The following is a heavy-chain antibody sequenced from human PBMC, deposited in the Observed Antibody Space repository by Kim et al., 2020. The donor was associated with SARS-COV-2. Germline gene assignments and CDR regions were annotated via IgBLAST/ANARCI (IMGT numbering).Heavy chain of an antibody. J-gene: IGHJ4*02. CDR3: TTEWLWTYFDY. V-gene: IGHV3-15*01. CDR2: T. Sequence: TDYAAPVKGRFTISRDDSKNTLYLQMNSLKTEDTAVYYCTTEWLWTYFDYWGQGTLVTVSS. D-gene: IGHD5-12*01.